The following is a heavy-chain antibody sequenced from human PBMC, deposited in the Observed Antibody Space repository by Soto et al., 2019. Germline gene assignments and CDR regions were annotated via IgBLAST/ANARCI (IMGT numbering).Heavy chain of an antibody. Sequence: EAQLLESGGGLVRPGGSLRLSCAASGFRFNNYALSWVRQAPGKGLEWVSTLSASGGSPSYVDSVKGRFTISRDNSKNTLYLQMNSLRAEDTAVYYCARDDCTSSSCHSFFYAMDVWGQGTTVTVSS. CDR1: GFRFNNYA. CDR3: ARDDCTSSSCHSFFYAMDV. V-gene: IGHV3-23*01. CDR2: LSASGGSP. D-gene: IGHD2-2*01. J-gene: IGHJ6*02.